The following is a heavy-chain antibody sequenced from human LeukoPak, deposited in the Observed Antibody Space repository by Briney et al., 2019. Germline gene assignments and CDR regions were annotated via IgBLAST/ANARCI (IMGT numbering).Heavy chain of an antibody. CDR3: ARDYYYDSSGYLGY. J-gene: IGHJ4*02. CDR2: ISSSGSTI. D-gene: IGHD3-22*01. V-gene: IGHV3-11*01. Sequence: PGGSLRLSCAASGFTFSDYYMSWIRQARGKGLEWVSYISSSGSTIYYADSVKGRYTISRDNAKNSLYLQMNSLRAEDTAVYYCARDYYYDSSGYLGYWGQGTLVTVSS. CDR1: GFTFSDYY.